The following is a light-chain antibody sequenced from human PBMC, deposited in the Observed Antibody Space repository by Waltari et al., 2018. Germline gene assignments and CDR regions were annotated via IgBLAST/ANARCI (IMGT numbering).Light chain of an antibody. CDR1: QSLLYRANNKNY. V-gene: IGKV4-1*01. J-gene: IGKJ3*01. CDR2: WAS. CDR3: QQYFDTPS. Sequence: DIVMTQSPDSLAVSLGERATIKCKSGQSLLYRANNKNYLAWYQQKPGQPPKRPIYWASTRDSGGPDRFSGSGSGTDFTLTISSLQAADVAVYYCQQYFDTPSFGPGTKVEIK.